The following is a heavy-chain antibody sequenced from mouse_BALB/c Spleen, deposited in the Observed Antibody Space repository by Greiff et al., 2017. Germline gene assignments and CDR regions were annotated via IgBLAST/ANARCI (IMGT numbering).Heavy chain of an antibody. V-gene: IGHV2-6-7*01. CDR1: GFSLTGYG. CDR3: ARDGYYTSYAMDY. D-gene: IGHD2-3*01. J-gene: IGHJ4*01. CDR2: IWGDGST. Sequence: VAPSQSLSITCTVSGFSLTGYGVNWVRQPPGKGLEWLGMIWGDGSTDYNSALKSRLSISKDNSKSQVFLKMNSLQTDDTARYYCARDGYYTSYAMDYWGQGTSVTVSS.